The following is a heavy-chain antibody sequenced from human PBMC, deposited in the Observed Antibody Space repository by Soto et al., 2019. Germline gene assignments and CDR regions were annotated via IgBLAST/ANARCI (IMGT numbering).Heavy chain of an antibody. CDR1: GYSFTSYW. J-gene: IGHJ6*02. D-gene: IGHD2-15*01. V-gene: IGHV5-10-1*01. CDR2: IDPSDSYT. Sequence: PGESLKISCKGSGYSFTSYWISWVRQMPGKGLEWMGRIDPSDSYTNYSPSFQGHVTISADKSISTAYLQWSSLKASDTAMYYCARHRYCSGGSCYGYYYGMDVWGQGTTVTVSS. CDR3: ARHRYCSGGSCYGYYYGMDV.